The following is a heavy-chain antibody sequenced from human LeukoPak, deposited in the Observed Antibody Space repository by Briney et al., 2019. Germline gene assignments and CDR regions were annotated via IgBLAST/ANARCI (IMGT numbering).Heavy chain of an antibody. CDR1: GFTFSSYA. J-gene: IGHJ6*02. CDR2: ISGSGGST. D-gene: IGHD4-17*01. CDR3: ASSYGETSYYYYGMDV. V-gene: IGHV3-23*01. Sequence: GGSLRLSCAVSGFTFSSYAMSWLRHAPGKGLEWVSAISGSGGSTYYADSVKGRFTISRDNTQNTLYLQMKSLRAADTAVYYCASSYGETSYYYYGMDVWGQGTTVTVSS.